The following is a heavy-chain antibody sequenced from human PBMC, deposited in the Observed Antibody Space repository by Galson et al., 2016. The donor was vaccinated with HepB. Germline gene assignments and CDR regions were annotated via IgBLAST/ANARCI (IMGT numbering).Heavy chain of an antibody. CDR3: ATRDYGSGSYYYGYYYGMDV. D-gene: IGHD3-10*01. V-gene: IGHV3-23*01. CDR2: ISGSGGST. J-gene: IGHJ6*02. Sequence: SLRLSCAASGFTLSSYAMSWVRQAPGKGLEWVSAISGSGGSTYYADSVKGRFTISRDNSKNTLYLQMNSLRAEDTAVYYCATRDYGSGSYYYGYYYGMDVWGQGTTVTVSS. CDR1: GFTLSSYA.